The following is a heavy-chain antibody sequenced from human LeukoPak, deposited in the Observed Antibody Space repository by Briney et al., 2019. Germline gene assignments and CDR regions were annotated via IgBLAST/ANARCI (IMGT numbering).Heavy chain of an antibody. J-gene: IGHJ3*02. CDR3: ARGGSYGAGAFDI. V-gene: IGHV3-21*01. CDR2: ISSSSSYI. Sequence: GGSLRLSCAASGFTFSSYSMNWVRQAPGKGLEWVSSISSSSSYIYYADSVKGRFTISRDNAKNSLYLQMNSLRAEDTAVYYCARGGSYGAGAFDIWGQGTMVTVSS. D-gene: IGHD1-26*01. CDR1: GFTFSSYS.